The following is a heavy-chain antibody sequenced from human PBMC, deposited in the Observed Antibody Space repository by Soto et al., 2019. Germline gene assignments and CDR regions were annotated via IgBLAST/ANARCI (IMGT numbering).Heavy chain of an antibody. J-gene: IGHJ4*02. Sequence: PSETLSLTCTVSGGSISSSSYYWGWIRQPPGKGLEWIGSIYYSGSTYYNPSLKSRVTISVDTSKNQFSLKLSSVTAADTAVYYCARYDSSGYYPGALFDYWGQGTLVTVSS. CDR3: ARYDSSGYYPGALFDY. D-gene: IGHD3-22*01. V-gene: IGHV4-39*01. CDR2: IYYSGST. CDR1: GGSISSSSYY.